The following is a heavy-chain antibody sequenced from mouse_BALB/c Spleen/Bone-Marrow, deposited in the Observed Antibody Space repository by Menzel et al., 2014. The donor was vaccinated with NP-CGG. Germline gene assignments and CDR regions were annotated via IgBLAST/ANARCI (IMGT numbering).Heavy chain of an antibody. V-gene: IGHV5-17*02. D-gene: IGHD2-4*01. Sequence: DVQLVGSGGGLVQPGGSRKLSCAASGFTFSSFGMHWVRQAPEKGLEWVAYISNGSSTIYYADTVKGRFTISRDNPKNTLFLQMTSLRSEDTAMYYCARKGAMITHYYAMDYWGQGTSVTVSS. CDR1: GFTFSSFG. J-gene: IGHJ4*01. CDR3: ARKGAMITHYYAMDY. CDR2: ISNGSSTI.